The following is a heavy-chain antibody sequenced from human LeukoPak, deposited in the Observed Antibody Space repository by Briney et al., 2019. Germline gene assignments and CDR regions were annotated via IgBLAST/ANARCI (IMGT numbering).Heavy chain of an antibody. CDR3: ARGRSGWSPPIDY. J-gene: IGHJ4*02. D-gene: IGHD6-19*01. CDR1: GFTFSSYS. CDR2: ISSSSYI. V-gene: IGHV3-21*01. Sequence: GGSLRPSCAASGFTFSSYSMNWVRQAPGKGLEWLSSISSSSYIYYADSVKGRFTISRDNAKNSLYLQMNSLRAEDTAVYYCARGRSGWSPPIDYWGQGTLVTVSS.